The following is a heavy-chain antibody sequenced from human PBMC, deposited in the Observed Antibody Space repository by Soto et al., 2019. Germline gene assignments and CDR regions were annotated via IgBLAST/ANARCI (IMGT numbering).Heavy chain of an antibody. J-gene: IGHJ6*02. Sequence: QVQLVQSGAEVKKPGASVKVSYKASGYTFTSYGISWVRQAPGQGLEWMGWISAYNGNTNYAQKLQGRVTMTTDTSTSTAYMELRSLRSDDTAVYYCARDMGYCSGGSCATDIYYYYGMDVWGQGTTVTVSS. CDR1: GYTFTSYG. CDR2: ISAYNGNT. V-gene: IGHV1-18*01. CDR3: ARDMGYCSGGSCATDIYYYYGMDV. D-gene: IGHD2-15*01.